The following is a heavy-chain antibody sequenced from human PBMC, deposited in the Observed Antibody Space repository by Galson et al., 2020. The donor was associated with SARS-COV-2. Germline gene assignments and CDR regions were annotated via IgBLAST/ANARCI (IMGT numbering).Heavy chain of an antibody. D-gene: IGHD3-16*01. V-gene: IGHV4-30-4*01. J-gene: IGHJ4*02. CDR3: ARARRGVTVYYFDY. CDR1: GGSISSGDYY. CDR2: IYYSGST. Sequence: ETSETLSLTCTVSGGSISSGDYYWSWIRQPPGKGLEWIGYIYYSGSTYYNPSLKSRVTISVDTSKNQFSLKLSSGTAADTAVYYCARARRGVTVYYFDYWGQGTLVTVSS.